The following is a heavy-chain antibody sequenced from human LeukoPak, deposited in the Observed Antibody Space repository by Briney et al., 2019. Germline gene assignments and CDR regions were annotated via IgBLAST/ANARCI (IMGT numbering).Heavy chain of an antibody. D-gene: IGHD4-17*01. CDR2: INHSGST. CDR1: GGSFSGYY. CDR3: ARLLTVTTKYYYYYMDV. J-gene: IGHJ6*03. Sequence: PSETLSLTCAVYGGSFSGYYWSWIRQPPGKGLEWIGEINHSGSTNYNPSLKSRVTISVDTSKNQFSLKLSSVTAADTAVYYCARLLTVTTKYYYYYMDVWGKGTTVTISS. V-gene: IGHV4-34*01.